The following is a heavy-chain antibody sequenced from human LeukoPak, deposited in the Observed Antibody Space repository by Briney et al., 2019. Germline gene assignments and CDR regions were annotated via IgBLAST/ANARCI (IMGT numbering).Heavy chain of an antibody. CDR2: IYHSGST. J-gene: IGHJ3*02. CDR3: ASGGGRPYYDTRGDAFDI. V-gene: IGHV4-39*01. Sequence: SETLSLTCTVSGGSISSSFYYWGWIRQPPGKGLEWIGSIYHSGSTYYNPSLKSRVTISVDTSRNQFSLNLSSVTAADTAVYYCASGGGRPYYDTRGDAFDIWGQGTMVTVSS. D-gene: IGHD3-22*01. CDR1: GGSISSSFYY.